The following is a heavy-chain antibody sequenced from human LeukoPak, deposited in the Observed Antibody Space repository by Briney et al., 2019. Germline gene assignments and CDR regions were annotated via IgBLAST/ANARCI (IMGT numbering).Heavy chain of an antibody. CDR1: GGSISSYY. J-gene: IGHJ4*02. V-gene: IGHV4-59*08. Sequence: SETLSLTCTVSGGSISSYYWSWIRQPPGKGPEWIGYIYYSGSTNYNPSLKSRVTISVDTSKNQFSLKLGSVTAADTAVYYCAGGGYSYGPIDYWGQGTLVTVSS. CDR2: IYYSGST. CDR3: AGGGYSYGPIDY. D-gene: IGHD5-18*01.